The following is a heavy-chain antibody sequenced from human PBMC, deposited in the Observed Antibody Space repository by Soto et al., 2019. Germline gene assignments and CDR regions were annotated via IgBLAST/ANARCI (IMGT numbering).Heavy chain of an antibody. D-gene: IGHD4-17*01. CDR2: ISTYNTNR. J-gene: IGHJ4*02. CDR3: ARWAGQVRDYGGSFDY. CDR1: GERFTTYG. V-gene: IGHV1-18*04. Sequence: SVKVSCKASGERFTTYGISWVRQAPGQGLEWMGWISTYNTNRNYAPKIQGHLLLTTDTSTTTAHMELRSLRRDATAVYYCARWAGQVRDYGGSFDYCGQGTLVTVSS.